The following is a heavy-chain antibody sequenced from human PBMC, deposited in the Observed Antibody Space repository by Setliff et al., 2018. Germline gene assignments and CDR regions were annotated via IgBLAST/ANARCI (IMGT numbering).Heavy chain of an antibody. CDR2: TIPMFGTT. CDR3: AREGVDTRSSTDYRYYMDV. Sequence: ASVKVSCKASGGSFSSYGITWVRQAPGQGLEWMGGTIPMFGTTNYAQKFQGRVTIITDESTSTAYTELSSLRSEDTAVYFCAREGVDTRSSTDYRYYMDVWGKGTTVTVSS. J-gene: IGHJ6*03. CDR1: GGSFSSYG. D-gene: IGHD5-18*01. V-gene: IGHV1-69*05.